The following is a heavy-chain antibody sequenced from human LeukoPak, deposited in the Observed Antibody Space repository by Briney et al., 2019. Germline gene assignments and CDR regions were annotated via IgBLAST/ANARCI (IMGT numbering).Heavy chain of an antibody. D-gene: IGHD5-18*01. CDR2: INHSGST. Sequence: SETLSLTCTVSGGSFSGYLWSWIRQPPGKGLEWIGEINHSGSTNYNPSLKSRVTISVDTSKNQFSLKLSSVTAADTAVYYCARAPKGYGIYYLDYWGQGTLVTVSS. CDR1: GGSFSGYL. CDR3: ARAPKGYGIYYLDY. V-gene: IGHV4-34*01. J-gene: IGHJ4*02.